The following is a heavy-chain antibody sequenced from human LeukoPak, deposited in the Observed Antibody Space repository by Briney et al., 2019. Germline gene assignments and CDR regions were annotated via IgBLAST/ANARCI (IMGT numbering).Heavy chain of an antibody. J-gene: IGHJ4*02. CDR1: GFTFSSYG. V-gene: IGHV3-23*01. Sequence: GGSLRLSCAASGFTFSSYGMSWVRQAPGKGLEWVSAISGSGGRTYYADSVKGRVTISRDNAKNSLYLQMNSLRAEDTAVYYCARGVTSSNHYWGQGTLVTVSS. CDR3: ARGVTSSNHY. CDR2: ISGSGGRT. D-gene: IGHD2-2*01.